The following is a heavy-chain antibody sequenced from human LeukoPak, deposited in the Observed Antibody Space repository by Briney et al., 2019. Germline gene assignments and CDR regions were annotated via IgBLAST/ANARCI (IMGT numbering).Heavy chain of an antibody. CDR1: GYAFTNYG. D-gene: IGHD3-22*01. V-gene: IGHV1-18*01. CDR3: ARGFPSRRLYDSSGYYSYCLDY. Sequence: GASVKVSCKASGYAFTNYGISWVRQAPGQGLEWMGWISGYNGHTKYAQSLQGRVTMTTDTSTSTAYMELRSLRSDDTALYYCARGFPSRRLYDSSGYYSYCLDYWGQGTLVTVSS. J-gene: IGHJ4*02. CDR2: ISGYNGHT.